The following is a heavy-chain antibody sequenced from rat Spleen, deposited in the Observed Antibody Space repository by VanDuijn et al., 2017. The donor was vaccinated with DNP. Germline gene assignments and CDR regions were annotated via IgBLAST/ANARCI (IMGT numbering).Heavy chain of an antibody. CDR1: GFSLTSYT. J-gene: IGHJ2*01. V-gene: IGHV2-6*01. Sequence: QVQLKESGPGLVQPSQTLSLTCTVSGFSLTSYTVSWVRQPPGKGLEWIAAMSSGGSTYYNSALKSRLSISRDTSKSQVFLKMNSLQIEDTAIYFCARGGDLYWGQGVMVTVSS. CDR3: ARGGDLY. CDR2: MSSGGST.